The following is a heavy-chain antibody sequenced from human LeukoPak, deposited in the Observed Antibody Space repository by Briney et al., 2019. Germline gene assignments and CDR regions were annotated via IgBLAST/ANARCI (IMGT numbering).Heavy chain of an antibody. V-gene: IGHV3-23*01. CDR3: AKLIGDYNGNSGS. CDR2: ISDTGEST. D-gene: IGHD4-23*01. CDR1: GFTFSTHA. Sequence: GGSLRLSCAASGFTFSTHAMSWVRQVSGKGLEWVSSISDTGESTYYADYVKGRLTISRDNSKNTLYLQMNSLRAEDTAVYNCAKLIGDYNGNSGSWGQGTLVTVSS. J-gene: IGHJ5*02.